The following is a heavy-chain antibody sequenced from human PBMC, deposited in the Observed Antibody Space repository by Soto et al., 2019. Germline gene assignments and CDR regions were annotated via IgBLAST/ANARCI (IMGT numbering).Heavy chain of an antibody. CDR2: ISSSGSTI. V-gene: IGHV3-48*03. CDR3: ARDGSGYCSSTSCYTRPDYYYYYGMDV. Sequence: PGGSLRLSCSASGFTFSSYEMNWVRQAPGKGLEWVSYISSSGSTIYYADSVKGRFTISRDNAKNSLYLQMNSLRAEDTAVYYCARDGSGYCSSTSCYTRPDYYYYYGMDVWGQGTTVTVSS. J-gene: IGHJ6*02. D-gene: IGHD2-2*02. CDR1: GFTFSSYE.